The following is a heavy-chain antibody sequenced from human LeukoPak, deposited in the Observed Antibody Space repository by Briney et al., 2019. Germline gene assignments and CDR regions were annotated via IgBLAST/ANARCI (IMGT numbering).Heavy chain of an antibody. D-gene: IGHD5-18*01. Sequence: SGGSLRLSCAASGFTFSSYAMSWVRQAPGKGLEWVSAISGSGGSTYYADSVKGRFTISRDNSKNTLYLQMNSLRAEDTAVYYCAKKRYSGYSYAAEGGYLDYWGQGTLVTVSS. CDR1: GFTFSSYA. V-gene: IGHV3-23*01. CDR3: AKKRYSGYSYAAEGGYLDY. J-gene: IGHJ4*02. CDR2: ISGSGGST.